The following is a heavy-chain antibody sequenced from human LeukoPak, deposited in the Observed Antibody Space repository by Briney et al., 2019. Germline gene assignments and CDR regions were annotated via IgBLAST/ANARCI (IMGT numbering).Heavy chain of an antibody. CDR3: ARSYSSLGAFDI. CDR2: INPNSGGT. D-gene: IGHD6-13*01. J-gene: IGHJ3*02. CDR1: GYTFTGYY. V-gene: IGHV1-2*02. Sequence: GASVKVSCKASGYTFTGYYMHWVRQTPGQGLEWMGWINPNSGGTNYAQKFQGRVTMTRDTSISTAYMELSRLRSDDTAVYYCARSYSSLGAFDIWGQGTMVTVSS.